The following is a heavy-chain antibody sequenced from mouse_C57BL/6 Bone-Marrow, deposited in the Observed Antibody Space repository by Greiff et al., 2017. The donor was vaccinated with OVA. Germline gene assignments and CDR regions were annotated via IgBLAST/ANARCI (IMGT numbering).Heavy chain of an antibody. CDR3: ARERYAMDY. J-gene: IGHJ4*01. CDR1: GYSFTSYY. Sequence: VQLVESGPELVKPGASVKISCKASGYSFTSYYIHWVKQRPGQGLEWIGWIYPGSGNTKYNEKFKGKATLTADTSSSTAYMQLSSLTSEDSAVYYCARERYAMDYWGQGTSVTVSS. V-gene: IGHV1-66*01. CDR2: IYPGSGNT.